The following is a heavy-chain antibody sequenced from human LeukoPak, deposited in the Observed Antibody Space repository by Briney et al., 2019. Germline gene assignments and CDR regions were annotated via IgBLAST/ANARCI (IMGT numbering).Heavy chain of an antibody. Sequence: SETLSLTCNVSGGSVSTSSYYWGWIRQPPGRGLEWIGNVYYSGTTYSNPSLRSRVSISVDTSRNQFSLKLSSVTAADTAVYYCAREEGGTLYYWGQGTLVIVSS. D-gene: IGHD1-14*01. CDR2: VYYSGTT. J-gene: IGHJ4*02. V-gene: IGHV4-39*07. CDR1: GGSVSTSSYY. CDR3: AREEGGTLYY.